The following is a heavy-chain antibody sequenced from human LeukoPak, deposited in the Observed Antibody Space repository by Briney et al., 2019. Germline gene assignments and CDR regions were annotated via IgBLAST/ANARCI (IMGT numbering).Heavy chain of an antibody. CDR1: GGTFSSYA. J-gene: IGHJ5*02. Sequence: RASVKVSCKASGGTFSSYAISWVRQAPGQGLEWMGGIIPIFGTANYAQKFQGRVTITADESTSTAHMELSSLRSEDTAVYYCARSDQQWLVPYNWFDPWGQGTLVTVSS. CDR2: IIPIFGTA. V-gene: IGHV1-69*13. D-gene: IGHD6-19*01. CDR3: ARSDQQWLVPYNWFDP.